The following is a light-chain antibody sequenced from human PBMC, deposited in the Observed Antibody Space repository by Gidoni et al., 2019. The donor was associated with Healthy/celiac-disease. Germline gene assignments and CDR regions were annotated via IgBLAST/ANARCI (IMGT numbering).Light chain of an antibody. V-gene: IGKV4-1*01. CDR3: QQYYSTPWT. Sequence: DIVMTQSPDSLAVSLGERATINCKSSQSVLYSSNNKNYLAWYQQKPGPPPKLLIYWASTRESGVPDLFSGSVSGTDFTLTIISLQAEYVAVYYCQQYYSTPWTFGQGTKVEIK. CDR1: QSVLYSSNNKNY. CDR2: WAS. J-gene: IGKJ1*01.